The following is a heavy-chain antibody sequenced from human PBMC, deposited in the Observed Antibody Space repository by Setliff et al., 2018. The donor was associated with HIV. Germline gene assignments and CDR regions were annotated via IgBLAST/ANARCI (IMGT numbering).Heavy chain of an antibody. V-gene: IGHV4-4*07. J-gene: IGHJ6*03. Sequence: SETLSLTCTVSGGSISGFYWSWFRQPAGKGLEWIGRIYASITSANYNPSLKSRITMSVDTSENQLALRLSSVTSADTAVYYCARDRGPYCSGSICHPPHSSYMDVWGKGTTVTVS. CDR2: IYASITSA. CDR3: ARDRGPYCSGSICHPPHSSYMDV. D-gene: IGHD2-15*01. CDR1: GGSISGFY.